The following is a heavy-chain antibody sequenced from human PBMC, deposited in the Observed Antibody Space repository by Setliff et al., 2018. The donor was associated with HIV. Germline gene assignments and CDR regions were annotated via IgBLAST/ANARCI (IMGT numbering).Heavy chain of an antibody. V-gene: IGHV1-69*02. CDR2: SIPILGIG. J-gene: IGHJ2*01. CDR3: ARHQAPYYGSSGYNPNWYFDL. CDR1: GGTFSSYT. Sequence: SVKVSCKASGGTFSSYTINWVRQAPGQGLEWMGRSIPILGIGNDEHAQKFQGRVTITTDTSASTAYMELNSLSSEDTAVYYCARHQAPYYGSSGYNPNWYFDLWGRGTLVTVSS. D-gene: IGHD3-22*01.